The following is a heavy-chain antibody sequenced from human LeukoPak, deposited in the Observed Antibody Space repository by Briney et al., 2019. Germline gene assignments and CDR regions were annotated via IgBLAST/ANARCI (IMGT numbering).Heavy chain of an antibody. CDR2: IIPIFGTA. Sequence: SVKVSCKASGGTFSSYAISWVRQAPGQGLEWMGGIIPIFGTANYAQKFQGRVTITTDESTSTAYMEPSSLRSEDTAVYYCARTNWNYLSFSPGPLLYWGQGTLVTVSS. D-gene: IGHD1-7*01. V-gene: IGHV1-69*05. CDR3: ARTNWNYLSFSPGPLLY. CDR1: GGTFSSYA. J-gene: IGHJ4*02.